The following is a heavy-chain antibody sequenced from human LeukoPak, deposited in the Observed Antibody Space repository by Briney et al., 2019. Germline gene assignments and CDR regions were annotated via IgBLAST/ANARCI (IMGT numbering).Heavy chain of an antibody. CDR2: IKTKTDGGTT. V-gene: IGHV3-15*01. CDR1: GFTFSNVW. CDR3: AKGGSPSCYSSSGY. Sequence: PGGSLRLTCEASGFTFSNVWMNWVRQAPGKGLEWIGRIKTKTDGGTTEYAAPVKGRFTISRDDSKNTVYLQMNSLKTEDTAVYYCAKGGSPSCYSSSGYWGQGTLVTVSS. J-gene: IGHJ4*02. D-gene: IGHD2-2*01.